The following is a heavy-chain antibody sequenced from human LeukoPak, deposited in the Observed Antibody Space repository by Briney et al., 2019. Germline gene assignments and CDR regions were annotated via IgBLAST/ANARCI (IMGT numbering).Heavy chain of an antibody. D-gene: IGHD6-13*01. J-gene: IGHJ4*02. CDR3: AGHVSAAAGGR. V-gene: IGHV4-34*01. Sequence: PSETLSLTCTVSGGSISSYYWSWIRQPPGKGLEWIGEIHHSGSTKYNPSLKSRVTISLDTSKNQFSLKLNSMTAADTAVYYCAGHVSAAAGGRWGQGTLVTVSS. CDR2: IHHSGST. CDR1: GGSISSYY.